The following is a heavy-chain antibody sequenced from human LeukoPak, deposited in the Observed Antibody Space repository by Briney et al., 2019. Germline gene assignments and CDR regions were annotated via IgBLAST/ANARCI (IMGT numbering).Heavy chain of an antibody. CDR3: ARGVRPAMVRGVIIRSRAFDY. Sequence: ASVKVSCKASGYTFTSYDNNWVRQATGQGLEWMGWMNPNSGNTGYAQKFQGRVTMTRNTSISTAYMELSSLRSEDTAVYYCARGVRPAMVRGVIIRSRAFDYWGQGTLVTVSS. J-gene: IGHJ4*02. CDR1: GYTFTSYD. V-gene: IGHV1-8*01. CDR2: MNPNSGNT. D-gene: IGHD3-10*01.